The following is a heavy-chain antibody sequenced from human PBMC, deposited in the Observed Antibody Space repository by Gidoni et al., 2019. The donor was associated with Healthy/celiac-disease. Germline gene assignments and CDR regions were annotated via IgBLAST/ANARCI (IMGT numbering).Heavy chain of an antibody. J-gene: IGHJ6*02. D-gene: IGHD3-16*01. CDR2: LNHSGST. Sequence: QVQLQQWGAGRLKPSATRSLDGAVYGWSFSGYYWSWSRQPPGKGLEWSGELNHSGSTNYTPSLKSRVTISVDTSKNQFSLKLSSVTAADTAVYYCARTWVRGMDVWGQGTTVTVSS. CDR3: ARTWVRGMDV. V-gene: IGHV4-34*01. CDR1: GWSFSGYY.